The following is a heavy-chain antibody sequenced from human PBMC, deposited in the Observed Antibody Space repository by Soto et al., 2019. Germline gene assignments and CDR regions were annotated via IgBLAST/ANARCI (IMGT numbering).Heavy chain of an antibody. V-gene: IGHV4-34*01. CDR3: ARAGLRFLEWFAAVGAKYAFDI. Sequence: LLQLRRPLSLTCAVYGGSFSGYYWSWIRQPPGKGLEWIGEINHSGSTNYNPSLKSRVTISVDTSKNQFSLMLSSVTAADTAVYYCARAGLRFLEWFAAVGAKYAFDIWGQGTMVTVSS. CDR1: GGSFSGYY. J-gene: IGHJ3*02. D-gene: IGHD3-3*01. CDR2: INHSGST.